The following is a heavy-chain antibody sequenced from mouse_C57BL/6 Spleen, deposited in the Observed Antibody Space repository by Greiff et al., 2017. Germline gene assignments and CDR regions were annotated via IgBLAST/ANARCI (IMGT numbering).Heavy chain of an antibody. D-gene: IGHD2-4*01. CDR1: GYTFTSYW. CDR2: INPSSGYT. J-gene: IGHJ2*01. V-gene: IGHV1-7*01. Sequence: QVQLQQSGAELAKPGASVKLSCKASGYTFTSYWMHWVKQRPGQGLEWIGYINPSSGYTKSNQKFKDKATLTADKSSSTAYLQLSCLTYEDSAVYYCARLGFDYDDYFDYWGQGTTLTGSS. CDR3: ARLGFDYDDYFDY.